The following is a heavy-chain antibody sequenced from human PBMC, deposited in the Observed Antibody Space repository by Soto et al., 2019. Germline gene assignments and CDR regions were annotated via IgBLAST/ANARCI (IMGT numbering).Heavy chain of an antibody. CDR2: TSYDGTTK. D-gene: IGHD2-2*01. V-gene: IGHV3-30-3*01. CDR1: DFMSSTSA. J-gene: IGHJ4*01. Sequence: GGSLRLSCAGSDFMSSTSAMHWVRQAPGKGPEWVAVTSYDGTTKFYADSVKGRFTISRDNSKNTLSLQTNSLSAEDTAVYYCTREVVRPYFDYWGQGILVTVSS. CDR3: TREVVRPYFDY.